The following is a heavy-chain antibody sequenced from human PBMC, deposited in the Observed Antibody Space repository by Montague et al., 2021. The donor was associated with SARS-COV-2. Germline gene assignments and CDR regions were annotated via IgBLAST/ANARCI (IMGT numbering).Heavy chain of an antibody. V-gene: IGHV4-59*13. CDR3: ARDFDY. J-gene: IGHJ4*02. CDR1: GGSISSYY. Sequence: SETLSLTCTVSGGSISSYYWSWIRQPPGKGLEWIGYMYYSRSTNYNPSLKSRVTLSVDTFKDQFSLKLSSVTAADTAVYYCARDFDYWGQGTLVTVSS. CDR2: MYYSRST.